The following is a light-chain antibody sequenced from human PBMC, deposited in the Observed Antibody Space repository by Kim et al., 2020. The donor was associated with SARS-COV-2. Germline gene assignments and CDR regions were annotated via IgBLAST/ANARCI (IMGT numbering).Light chain of an antibody. CDR1: SSDVGGYNF. V-gene: IGLV2-8*01. CDR3: FSYAGRTKML. CDR2: EVS. Sequence: GQSVTLSCSRPSSDVGGYNFVSWYQQHPGKAPKLLIYEVSKRPSGVPDRFSGSKSGNTASLSVSGLQAEDEADYYCFSYAGRTKMLFGGGTQLTVL. J-gene: IGLJ2*01.